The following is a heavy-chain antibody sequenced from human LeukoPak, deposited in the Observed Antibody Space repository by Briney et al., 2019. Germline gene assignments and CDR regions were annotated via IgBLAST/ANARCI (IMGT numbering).Heavy chain of an antibody. D-gene: IGHD5-18*01. CDR2: IYHSGST. Sequence: SETLSLTCAVSGGPISSSNWWSWVRQPPGKGLEWIGEIYHSGSTNYNPSLKSRVTISVDKFKNQFSLKLSSVTAADTAVYYCARVDTAMVTDAFDIWGQGTMVTVSS. J-gene: IGHJ3*02. CDR3: ARVDTAMVTDAFDI. V-gene: IGHV4-4*02. CDR1: GGPISSSNW.